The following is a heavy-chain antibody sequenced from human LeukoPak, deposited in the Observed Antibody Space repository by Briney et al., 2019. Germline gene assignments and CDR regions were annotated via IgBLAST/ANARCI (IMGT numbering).Heavy chain of an antibody. Sequence: KSSETLSLTCTVSGGSISSSSYYCGWIRQPPGKGLEWIGSSYYSGSTYYNPSLKSRVTISADTSKNQFSLKLSSVTAADTAVYYCARQKSSWFGELLYYFDYWGQGTLVTVSS. V-gene: IGHV4-39*01. CDR2: SYYSGST. J-gene: IGHJ4*02. CDR1: GGSISSSSYY. CDR3: ARQKSSWFGELLYYFDY. D-gene: IGHD3-10*01.